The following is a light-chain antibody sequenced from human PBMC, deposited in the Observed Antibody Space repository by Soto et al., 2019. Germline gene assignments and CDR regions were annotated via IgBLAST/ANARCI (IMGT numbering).Light chain of an antibody. V-gene: IGKV3-20*01. J-gene: IGKJ1*01. CDR3: QQYGSSPRT. CDR2: GAS. Sequence: EIVLTQSPGTLSLSPGERATLSCRASQSVSSSSLAWYQQKPGQAPRLLIYGASSRATGIPDRFSGSGSGTDFTLTISRLEPADFAVYYCQQYGSSPRTFGQGTKVDNK. CDR1: QSVSSSS.